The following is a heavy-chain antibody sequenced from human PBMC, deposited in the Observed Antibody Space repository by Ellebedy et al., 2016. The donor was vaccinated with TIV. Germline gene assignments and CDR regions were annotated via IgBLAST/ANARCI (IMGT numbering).Heavy chain of an antibody. D-gene: IGHD1-1*01. Sequence: AASVKVSCKASGYTFTGYYIHWLRQAPGQGPEWMAWINPHSGGTHYAPNFRDRVTMTSDTSINTAYMELTNLKSADTAMYYCATGRVGTAAFASWGQGTLVIVSS. J-gene: IGHJ4*02. CDR1: GYTFTGYY. CDR3: ATGRVGTAAFAS. V-gene: IGHV1-2*02. CDR2: INPHSGGT.